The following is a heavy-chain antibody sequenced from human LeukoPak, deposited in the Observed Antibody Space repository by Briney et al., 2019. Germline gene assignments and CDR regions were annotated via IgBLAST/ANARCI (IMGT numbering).Heavy chain of an antibody. CDR2: IYYSGST. CDR1: GGSISSSTYY. Sequence: SETLSFTCTVSGGSISSSTYYWGWIRQPPGKGLEWIGSIYYSGSTYYNPSLKSRVTISVDTSKNQFSLKLSSAIAADTAVYYCARQEAGTDYWGQGTLVTVSS. D-gene: IGHD6-19*01. V-gene: IGHV4-39*01. J-gene: IGHJ4*02. CDR3: ARQEAGTDY.